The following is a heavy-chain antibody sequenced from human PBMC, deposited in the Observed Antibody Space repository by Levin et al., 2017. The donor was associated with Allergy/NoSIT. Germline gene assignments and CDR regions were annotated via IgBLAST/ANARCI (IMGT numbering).Heavy chain of an antibody. V-gene: IGHV3-20*04. CDR1: GFTFDDYG. D-gene: IGHD2-2*01. J-gene: IGHJ6*03. Sequence: GESLKISCAASGFTFDDYGMSWVRQAPGKGLEWVSGINWNGGSTGYADSVKGRFTISRDNAKNSLYLQMNSLRAEDTALYYCARDRGYCSSTSSLGYHECHYYYYMDVWGKGTTVTVSS. CDR2: INWNGGST. CDR3: ARDRGYCSSTSSLGYHECHYYYYMDV.